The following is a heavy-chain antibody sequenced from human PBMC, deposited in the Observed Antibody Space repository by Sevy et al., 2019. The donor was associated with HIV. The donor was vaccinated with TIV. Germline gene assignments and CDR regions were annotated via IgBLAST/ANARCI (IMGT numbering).Heavy chain of an antibody. V-gene: IGHV3-7*01. CDR1: GFTFSSYW. D-gene: IGHD3-3*01. CDR3: ARDPRLEWTYYYYYGMDV. J-gene: IGHJ6*02. Sequence: GGSLRLSCAASGFTFSSYWMSWVRQAPWKGLEWVANIKQDRSEKYYVDSVKGRFTISRDNAKNSLYLQMNSLRAEDTAVYYCARDPRLEWTYYYYYGMDVWGQGTTVTVSS. CDR2: IKQDRSEK.